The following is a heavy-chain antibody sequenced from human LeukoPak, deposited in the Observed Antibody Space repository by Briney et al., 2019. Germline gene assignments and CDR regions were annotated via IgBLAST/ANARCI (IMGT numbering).Heavy chain of an antibody. D-gene: IGHD2-15*01. CDR2: INPSGGST. CDR3: ARSASSGEFDY. J-gene: IGHJ4*02. V-gene: IGHV1-46*01. Sequence: ASVKVSCKASGYTFTSYYIHWVRQAPGQGLEWMGIINPSGGSTSYAQKFQGRVTMTRDTSTSTVYMELSSLRSKDTAVYYCARSASSGEFDYWGQGTLVTVSS. CDR1: GYTFTSYY.